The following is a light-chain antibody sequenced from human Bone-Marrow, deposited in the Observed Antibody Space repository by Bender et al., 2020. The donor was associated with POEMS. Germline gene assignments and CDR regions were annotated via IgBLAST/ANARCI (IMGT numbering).Light chain of an antibody. V-gene: IGLV2-23*02. CDR2: EVK. CDR1: SSDVGTYNL. CDR3: CSSAGGCTLV. Sequence: QSALTQPASVSASPGQSITISCTGTSSDVGTYNLVSWYQHHPGKAPKLMIYEVKKRPSGVSNRFSGSKSGNTASLTISGLQAEDEADYYCCSSAGGCTLVFGGGTKVTVL. J-gene: IGLJ3*02.